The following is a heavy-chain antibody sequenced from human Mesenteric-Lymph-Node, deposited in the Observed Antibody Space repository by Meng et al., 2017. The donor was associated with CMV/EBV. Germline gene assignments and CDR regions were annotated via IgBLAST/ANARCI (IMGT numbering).Heavy chain of an antibody. CDR2: VTHTGNT. CDR3: ARRVTVFYFFDL. V-gene: IGHV4-34*01. J-gene: IGHJ2*01. D-gene: IGHD2/OR15-2a*01. Sequence: GSLRLSCAVYSGSLSDYYWSWIRQPPGKGLEWIGEVTHTGNTNYNPSLKSRVTVSLDTSKNQFSLKLSSATAADTAVYYCARRVTVFYFFDLWGRGSLVTVSS. CDR1: SGSLSDYY.